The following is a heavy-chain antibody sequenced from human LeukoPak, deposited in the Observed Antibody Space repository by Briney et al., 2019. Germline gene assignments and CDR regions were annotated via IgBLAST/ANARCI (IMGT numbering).Heavy chain of an antibody. V-gene: IGHV3-30*04. CDR1: GFTFSSYA. CDR2: ISYDGSDK. CDR3: ARDPYDFSGDYGYGAFDI. D-gene: IGHD5-18*01. Sequence: GGSLRLSCAASGFTFSSYAMHWVRQAPGKGLEWVAVISYDGSDKYYADSVKGRFTVSRDNSRNTLYLQMNSLRADDTAVYYCARDPYDFSGDYGYGAFDIWGQGTMVTVSS. J-gene: IGHJ3*02.